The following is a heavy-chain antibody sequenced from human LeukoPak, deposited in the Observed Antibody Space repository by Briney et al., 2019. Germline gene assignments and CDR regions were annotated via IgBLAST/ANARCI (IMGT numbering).Heavy chain of an antibody. V-gene: IGHV3-23*01. D-gene: IGHD6-19*01. CDR2: IFGSGGSA. J-gene: IGHJ4*02. CDR3: GKTTIGYSSGRYPGWPVDY. Sequence: PGGSLRLSCVASGFTFNNYAMYWVRQAPGKGLEWVSGIFGSGGSAHYADSVKGRFTISRDNSKNTVYLQINSLRVEDTAVYYCGKTTIGYSSGRYPGWPVDYWGQGSLVTVSS. CDR1: GFTFNNYA.